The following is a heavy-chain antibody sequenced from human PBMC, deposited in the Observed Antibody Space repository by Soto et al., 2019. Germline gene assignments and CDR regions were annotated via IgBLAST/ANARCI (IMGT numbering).Heavy chain of an antibody. CDR2: IYWDDDK. J-gene: IGHJ5*02. V-gene: IGHV2-5*02. CDR1: GFSLSTSGVG. Sequence: QITLKESGPTLVKPTQTLTLTCTFSGFSLSTSGVGVGWIRQPPGKDLEWLALIYWDDDKRYSPSLKSRLTITKDTSKNQVVLTMTNMDPVDTATYYCAHSLYDYVWGTNWFDPWGQGTLVTVSS. D-gene: IGHD3-16*01. CDR3: AHSLYDYVWGTNWFDP.